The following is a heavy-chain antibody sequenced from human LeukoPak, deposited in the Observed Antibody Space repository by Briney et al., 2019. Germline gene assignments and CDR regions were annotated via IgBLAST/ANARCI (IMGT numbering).Heavy chain of an antibody. CDR1: GYSISSGDY. D-gene: IGHD4-17*01. V-gene: IGHV4-38-2*01. CDR2: VYYSGST. J-gene: IGHJ4*02. CDR3: ARNSTVTSPSTGYFDY. Sequence: SETLSLTCAVSGYSISSGDYWGWIRQPPGKGLEWIGSVYYSGSTHYNPSLKSRVTISVDRSRNLFSLRLSSVTAADTAVYYCARNSTVTSPSTGYFDYWGQGTLATVSS.